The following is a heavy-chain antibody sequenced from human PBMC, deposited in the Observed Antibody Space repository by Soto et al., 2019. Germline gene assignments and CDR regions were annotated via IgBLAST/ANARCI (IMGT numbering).Heavy chain of an antibody. CDR2: IHYSGTT. V-gene: IGHV4-59*01. Sequence: SETLSLTCTVSGGSMRNYFWTWIRQPPGKGLEWIGYIHYSGTTSFFPSYNPSLRSRVTISEDTSKNQFSLKLLSVTTADTAVYFCAAAEASRRNLAPSYLDFCGQGPLVTVSS. J-gene: IGHJ4*02. CDR3: AAAEASRRNLAPSYLDF. D-gene: IGHD6-13*01. CDR1: GGSMRNYF.